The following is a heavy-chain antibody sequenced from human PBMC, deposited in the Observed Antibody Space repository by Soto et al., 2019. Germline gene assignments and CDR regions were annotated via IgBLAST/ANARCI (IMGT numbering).Heavy chain of an antibody. Sequence: SETLSLTCTVSGGSFSSSSYYWGWIRQPPGKGLEWIGSIYYSGSTYYNPSLKSRVTMSVDTSKNQFSLKLSSVTAADTAVYYCARGPITIFEVVIPSWWFDPWGQGTLVTVSS. D-gene: IGHD3-3*01. J-gene: IGHJ5*02. CDR2: IYYSGST. CDR3: ARGPITIFEVVIPSWWFDP. V-gene: IGHV4-39*07. CDR1: GGSFSSSSYY.